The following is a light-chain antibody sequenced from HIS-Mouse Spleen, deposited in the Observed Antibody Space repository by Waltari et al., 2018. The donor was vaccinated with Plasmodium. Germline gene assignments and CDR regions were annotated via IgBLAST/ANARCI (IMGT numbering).Light chain of an antibody. CDR1: QLGYHY. V-gene: IGLV3-1*01. CDR2: QDS. CDR3: QAWDSSTVV. Sequence: SYELTQPPSVSVSPGQTASITCSGDQLGYHYACWYQQKPGQSPVLVIYQDSKRPSGIPERFSGSNSGNTATLTISGTQAMDEADYYCQAWDSSTVVFGGGTKLTVL. J-gene: IGLJ2*01.